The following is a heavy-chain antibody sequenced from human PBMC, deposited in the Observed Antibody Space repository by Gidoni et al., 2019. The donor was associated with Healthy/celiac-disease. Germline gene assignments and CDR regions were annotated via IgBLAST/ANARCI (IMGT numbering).Heavy chain of an antibody. V-gene: IGHV3-9*01. CDR2: ISWNSGSI. Sequence: EVQLVESGGGLVQPGRSLRLSCAASGFTFDDYAMHWVRQAPGKGLGWVSGISWNSGSIGYADSVKGRFTISRDNAKNSLYLQMNSLRAEDTALYYCAKTNDFWGGMDVWGQGTTVTVSS. D-gene: IGHD3-3*01. CDR1: GFTFDDYA. J-gene: IGHJ6*02. CDR3: AKTNDFWGGMDV.